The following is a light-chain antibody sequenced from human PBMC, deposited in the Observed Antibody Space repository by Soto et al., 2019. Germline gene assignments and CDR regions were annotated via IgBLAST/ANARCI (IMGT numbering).Light chain of an antibody. Sequence: DIRMTQSPSALAASVGDRVTITCRASQSISSCLAWYQQKPGKAPKVLIYKASTLQSGVPSRFSGSGSGTEITLTISRLQPDDFATYYCQQYDSYSLTFGGGTKVDI. J-gene: IGKJ4*01. CDR1: QSISSC. V-gene: IGKV1-5*03. CDR3: QQYDSYSLT. CDR2: KAS.